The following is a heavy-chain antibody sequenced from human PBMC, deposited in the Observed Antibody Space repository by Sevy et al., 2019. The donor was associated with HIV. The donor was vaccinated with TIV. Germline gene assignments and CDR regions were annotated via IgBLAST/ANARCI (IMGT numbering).Heavy chain of an antibody. CDR2: INHSGST. V-gene: IGHV4-34*01. CDR1: GGSFSGYY. D-gene: IGHD6-19*01. CDR3: ARDRGLGIAVAPYYYYGMDV. J-gene: IGHJ6*02. Sequence: SETLSLTCAVYGGSFSGYYWSWIRQPPGKGLEWIGEINHSGSTNYNPSLKSRVTISVDTSKNQFSLKLSSVTAADTAVYYCARDRGLGIAVAPYYYYGMDVWGQGTTVTVSS.